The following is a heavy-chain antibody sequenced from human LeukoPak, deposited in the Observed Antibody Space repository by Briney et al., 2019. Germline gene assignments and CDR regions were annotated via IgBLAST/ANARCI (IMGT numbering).Heavy chain of an antibody. V-gene: IGHV1-2*02. J-gene: IGHJ4*02. Sequence: ASVKVSCRTSGYTFTGYYMHWVRQAPGQGLVWMGWIHPNNGGTIYARSFQGRVTMTSDTSISTAYLELNSLISDDTAMYFCARGTQTIFGVIDYWGQGTLVTVSS. CDR2: IHPNNGGT. CDR3: ARGTQTIFGVIDY. CDR1: GYTFTGYY. D-gene: IGHD3-3*01.